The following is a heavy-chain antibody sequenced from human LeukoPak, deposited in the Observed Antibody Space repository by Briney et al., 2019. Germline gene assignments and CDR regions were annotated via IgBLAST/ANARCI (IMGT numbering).Heavy chain of an antibody. CDR3: ATDPQDWDDDRLDY. D-gene: IGHD1-1*01. J-gene: IGHJ4*02. CDR1: AFSFSSYS. Sequence: PGRSLRLSCAASAFSFSSYSMHWVRQAPGKGLEWVAVISYDGSNKYYADSVKGRSTISRDNSKNTLFLQMNSLRAEDTAVYYCATDPQDWDDDRLDYWGQGTLVTVSS. CDR2: ISYDGSNK. V-gene: IGHV3-30*04.